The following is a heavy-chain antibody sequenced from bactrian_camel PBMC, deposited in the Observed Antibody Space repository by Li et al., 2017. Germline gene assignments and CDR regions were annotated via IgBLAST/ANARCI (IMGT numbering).Heavy chain of an antibody. CDR2: IDATGART. V-gene: IGHV3S40*01. CDR1: GFTFSSYD. Sequence: VQLVESGGGLVQPGGSLRLSCAASGFTFSSYDMSWVRQAPGKGLDWVATIDATGARTYYSQTAEGRFTISRDNAKNTLYLQLNNLTAEDTALYYCARGGVIGSGALLTGARGPRSPSP. J-gene: IGHJ6*01. D-gene: IGHD5*01. CDR3: ARGGVIGSGALLT.